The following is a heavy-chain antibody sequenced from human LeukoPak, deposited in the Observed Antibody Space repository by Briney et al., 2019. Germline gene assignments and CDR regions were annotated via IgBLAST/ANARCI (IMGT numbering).Heavy chain of an antibody. D-gene: IGHD3-22*01. V-gene: IGHV4-38-2*02. CDR2: IYHSGST. CDR3: ARLTWGNYYDSSVGNWFDP. CDR1: GYSISSGYY. Sequence: SETLSLTCTVSGYSISSGYYWGWIRQPPGKGLEGIGSIYHSGSTYYNPSLKSRVTISVDTSKNQFSLKLSSVTAADTDVYYCARLTWGNYYDSSVGNWFDPWGQGTLVTVSS. J-gene: IGHJ5*02.